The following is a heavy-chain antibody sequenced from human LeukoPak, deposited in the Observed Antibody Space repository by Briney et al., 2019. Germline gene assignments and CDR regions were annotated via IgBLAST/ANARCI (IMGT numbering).Heavy chain of an antibody. CDR3: AKPPRVVVVTAFDS. V-gene: IGHV3-23*01. CDR1: GFTFSSYA. J-gene: IGHJ4*02. Sequence: GGSLRLSCAASGFTFSSYAMTWVRQAPGKGLEWVSSITGSGSSTYYADSVKGRFTISRDNSKNTLYVQMNSLRAEGTAVYFCAKPPRVVVVTAFDSWGQGTLVTVSS. D-gene: IGHD2-21*02. CDR2: ITGSGSST.